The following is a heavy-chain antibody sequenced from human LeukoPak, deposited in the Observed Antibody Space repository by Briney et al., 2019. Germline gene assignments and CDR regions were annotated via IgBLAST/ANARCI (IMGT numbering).Heavy chain of an antibody. CDR2: IYYSGST. CDR1: GGSISSYY. Sequence: PSETLSLTCTVSGGSISSYYWSWIRQPPGKGLEWIGYIYYSGSTNYNPSPKSRVTISVDTSKNQFSLKLSSVTAADTAVYYCARDRGSGYRFDYWGQGTLVTVSS. V-gene: IGHV4-59*01. D-gene: IGHD3-22*01. J-gene: IGHJ4*02. CDR3: ARDRGSGYRFDY.